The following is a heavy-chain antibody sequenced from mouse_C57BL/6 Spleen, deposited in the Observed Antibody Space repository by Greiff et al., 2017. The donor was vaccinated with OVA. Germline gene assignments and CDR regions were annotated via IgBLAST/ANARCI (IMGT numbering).Heavy chain of an antibody. D-gene: IGHD4-1*02. J-gene: IGHJ3*01. CDR3: TREDYQLGPFAY. V-gene: IGHV14-1*01. CDR2: IDPEDGDT. CDR1: GFNIKDYY. Sequence: VQLQQSGAELVRPGASVKLSCTASGFNIKDYYMHWVKQRPEPGLEWIGRIDPEDGDTEYAPKFQGKATMTADTSSNTAYLQLSSLTSEDTAVYYCTREDYQLGPFAYWGQGTLVTVSA.